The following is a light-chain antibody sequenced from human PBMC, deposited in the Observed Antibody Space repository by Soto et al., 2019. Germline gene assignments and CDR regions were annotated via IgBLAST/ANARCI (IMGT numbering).Light chain of an antibody. Sequence: QSVLTQPPSASGTPGQRVTISCSGSSSNIGSNYVYWYQRLPGTAPKLLIYRNNQRPSGVPDRFSGSKSGTSASLAISGLRSEDEADYYCAAWDDSLSVFGTGTKVTVL. J-gene: IGLJ1*01. CDR2: RNN. CDR3: AAWDDSLSV. V-gene: IGLV1-47*01. CDR1: SSNIGSNY.